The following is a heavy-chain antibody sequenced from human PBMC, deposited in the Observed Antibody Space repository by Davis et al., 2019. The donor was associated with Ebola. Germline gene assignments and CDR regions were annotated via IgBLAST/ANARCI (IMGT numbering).Heavy chain of an antibody. V-gene: IGHV3-21*01. Sequence: GESLKISCAASGFTFSSYSMNWVRQAPGKGLEWVSSISSSSSYIYYADSVKGRFTISRDNAKNSLYLQMNSLRAADTAVYYCARAKFWSGYSLNYWGQGTLVTVSS. CDR2: ISSSSSYI. J-gene: IGHJ4*02. CDR1: GFTFSSYS. CDR3: ARAKFWSGYSLNY. D-gene: IGHD3-3*01.